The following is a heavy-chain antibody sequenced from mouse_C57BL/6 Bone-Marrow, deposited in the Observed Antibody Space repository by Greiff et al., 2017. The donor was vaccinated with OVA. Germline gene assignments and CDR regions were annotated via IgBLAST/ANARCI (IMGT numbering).Heavy chain of an antibody. CDR2: IFPGSGST. D-gene: IGHD1-1*01. CDR3: ARSPYYYGSSWFAY. Sequence: VKLMESGPELVKPGASVKISCKASGYTFTDYYINWVKQRPGQGLEWIGWIFPGSGSTYYNEKFKGKATLTVDKSSSTAYMLLSSLPSEDSAVYFCARSPYYYGSSWFAYWGQGTLVTVSA. V-gene: IGHV1-75*01. J-gene: IGHJ3*01. CDR1: GYTFTDYY.